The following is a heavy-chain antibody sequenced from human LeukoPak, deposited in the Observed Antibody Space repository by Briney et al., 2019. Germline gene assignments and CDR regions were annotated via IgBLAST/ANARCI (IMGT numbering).Heavy chain of an antibody. CDR3: ARGPAVLRYFDWLLSFDY. V-gene: IGHV4-39*07. CDR1: GGSISSSSYY. J-gene: IGHJ4*02. CDR2: INHSGST. Sequence: PSETLSLTCTVSGGSISSSSYYWSWIRQPPGKGLEWIGEINHSGSTNYNPSLKSRVTISVDTSKNQFSLKLSSVTAADTAVYYCARGPAVLRYFDWLLSFDYWGQGTLVTASS. D-gene: IGHD3-9*01.